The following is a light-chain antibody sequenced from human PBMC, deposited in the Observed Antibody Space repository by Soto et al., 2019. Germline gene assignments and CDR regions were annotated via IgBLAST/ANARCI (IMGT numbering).Light chain of an antibody. CDR3: QHYNIWPHMLA. CDR1: QSVSSN. Sequence: TQSPATLSASPGKRATLSCRASQSVSSNLAWYQQKPGQAPRLLIYDTSTRATDIPARFSGSGSGTEFTLTISSLQSEDFAVYYCQHYNIWPHMLAFGGGTKVEI. V-gene: IGKV3-15*01. CDR2: DTS. J-gene: IGKJ4*01.